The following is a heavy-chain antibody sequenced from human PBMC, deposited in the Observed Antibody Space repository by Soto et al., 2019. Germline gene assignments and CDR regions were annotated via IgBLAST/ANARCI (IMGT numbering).Heavy chain of an antibody. CDR2: ISSGGST. Sequence: EVQLVESGGSLAQPGGSLTLSCAASGFTVNSNYINWVRQTPGKGLEWVSVISSGGSTYYADSVKGRFTISRDKSKNTVYLQMNSLRVEDTAMYYCVRDPSTIAYWGQGTLVTVSS. V-gene: IGHV3-66*01. J-gene: IGHJ4*02. D-gene: IGHD1-1*01. CDR1: GFTVNSNY. CDR3: VRDPSTIAY.